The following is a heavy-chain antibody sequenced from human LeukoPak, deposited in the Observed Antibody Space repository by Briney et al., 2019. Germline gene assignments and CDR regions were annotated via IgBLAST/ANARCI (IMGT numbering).Heavy chain of an antibody. CDR2: ISPSGGST. CDR3: ARGKYSSGWWALDY. D-gene: IGHD6-19*01. V-gene: IGHV1-46*01. J-gene: IGHJ4*02. Sequence: ASVKVSCKAFGYTFTSNYMHWVRQAPGQGPEWMGVISPSGGSTTYAQKFQGRVTMTTDTSTSTAYMELRSLRSDDTAVYYCARGKYSSGWWALDYWGQGTLVTVSS. CDR1: GYTFTSNY.